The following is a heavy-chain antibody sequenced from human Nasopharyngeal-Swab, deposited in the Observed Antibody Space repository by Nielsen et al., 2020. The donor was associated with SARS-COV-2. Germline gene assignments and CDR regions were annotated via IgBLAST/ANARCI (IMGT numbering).Heavy chain of an antibody. CDR2: IYTSGST. CDR3: ARDFTQYGMDV. CDR1: GGSIRSGSYY. V-gene: IGHV4-61*02. Sequence: SQTLSLTCTVSGGSIRSGSYYWSWIRQPAGKGLEWIGRIYTSGSTNYNPSLKSRVTISVDTSKNQFSLKLSSVTAADTAVYYCARDFTQYGMDVWGQGTTVTVSS. J-gene: IGHJ6*02.